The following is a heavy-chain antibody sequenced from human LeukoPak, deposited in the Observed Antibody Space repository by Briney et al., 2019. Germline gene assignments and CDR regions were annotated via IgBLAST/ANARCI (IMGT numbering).Heavy chain of an antibody. V-gene: IGHV3-74*01. CDR1: GFTFANTW. CDR3: AIGGTYGSGS. CDR2: INNDGSTT. Sequence: GGCLRLSCAASGFTFANTWMHWVRQAPGKGLVWVSLINNDGSTTNYADSVKGRFTISRDNAKNTVYLQMNSLRAEDTAVYYCAIGGTYGSGSWGQGTLVTVSS. J-gene: IGHJ4*02. D-gene: IGHD3-10*01.